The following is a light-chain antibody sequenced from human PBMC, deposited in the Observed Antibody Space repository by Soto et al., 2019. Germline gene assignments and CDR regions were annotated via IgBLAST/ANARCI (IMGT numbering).Light chain of an antibody. CDR2: VAS. Sequence: EIVLTQSPGTLSLSPGERATLSCRASQSVGGSYLAWFQQKPGEAPRLLIYVASTRATGVPARFSGSGSATEFSLTISRLEPEDFAAYYCQHYGSSPWTFGEGTKVEIK. V-gene: IGKV3-20*01. CDR1: QSVGGSY. CDR3: QHYGSSPWT. J-gene: IGKJ1*01.